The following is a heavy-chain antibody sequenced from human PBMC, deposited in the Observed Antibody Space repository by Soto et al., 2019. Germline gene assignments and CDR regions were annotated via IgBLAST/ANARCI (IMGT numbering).Heavy chain of an antibody. CDR3: ARATQNDFWSVYPHVYHYYYGMDV. CDR1: GYSFTSYW. Sequence: GESLKISCKGSGYSFTSYWIGWVRQMPGKGLEWMGIIYPGDSDTRYSPSFQGQVTISADKSISTAYLQWSSLKASDTAMYYCARATQNDFWSVYPHVYHYYYGMDVWGQGTTVSGSS. V-gene: IGHV5-51*01. J-gene: IGHJ6*02. CDR2: IYPGDSDT. D-gene: IGHD3-3*01.